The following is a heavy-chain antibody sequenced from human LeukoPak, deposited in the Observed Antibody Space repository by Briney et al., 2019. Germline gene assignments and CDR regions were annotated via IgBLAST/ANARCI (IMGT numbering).Heavy chain of an antibody. CDR1: GFTFSSYG. CDR3: ANLLGQQLATPYDYYYYGMDV. J-gene: IGHJ6*02. D-gene: IGHD6-13*01. Sequence: PGGSLRLSCAASGFTFSSYGMHWVRQAPGKGLEWVAVISYDGSNKYYADSVKGRFTISRDNSKNTLYLQMNSLRAEDTAVYYCANLLGQQLATPYDYYYYGMDVWGQGTTVTVSS. CDR2: ISYDGSNK. V-gene: IGHV3-30*18.